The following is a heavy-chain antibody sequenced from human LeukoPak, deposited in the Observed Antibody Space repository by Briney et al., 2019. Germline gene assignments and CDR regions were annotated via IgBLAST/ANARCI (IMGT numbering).Heavy chain of an antibody. CDR3: ARDSSGGYAVDY. D-gene: IGHD5-12*01. CDR1: GFTFSSYA. Sequence: GGSLRLSCAASGFTFSSYAMDWVRQAPGKGLEWVAFISYDGNTIYYADSMKGRFTISRDNSKNTLYLQMNSLRAEDTAMYYCARDSSGGYAVDYWGQGTLVTVPS. V-gene: IGHV3-30*04. CDR2: ISYDGNTI. J-gene: IGHJ4*02.